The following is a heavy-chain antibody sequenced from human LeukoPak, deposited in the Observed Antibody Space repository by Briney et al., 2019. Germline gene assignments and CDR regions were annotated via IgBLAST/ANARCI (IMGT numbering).Heavy chain of an antibody. Sequence: GRSLRLSCAASGFNFMTYGMHWVRQAPGKGLEWVAFISYDGGKRLFGESVKGRFTIARDNSENTVSLQMNTLKTEDTAVYYCAKGLRWFGDFYFNFFDYWGQGILVTVSS. J-gene: IGHJ4*02. CDR3: AKGLRWFGDFYFNFFDY. V-gene: IGHV3-30*18. D-gene: IGHD3-10*01. CDR2: ISYDGGKR. CDR1: GFNFMTYG.